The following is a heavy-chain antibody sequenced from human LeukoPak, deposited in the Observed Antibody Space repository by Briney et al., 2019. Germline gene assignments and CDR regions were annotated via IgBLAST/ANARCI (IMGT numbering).Heavy chain of an antibody. V-gene: IGHV3-21*01. Sequence: GGSLRLSCAASGSAFSTYSMNWVRQAPGKGLEWVSSMSTSSSSTFYADSVKGRFTISRDNAQNSLFLQMNSLRVEDTAVYYCARGSGLGSYSWYSQYWGQGALVIVSS. CDR2: MSTSSSST. D-gene: IGHD3-10*01. CDR1: GSAFSTYS. J-gene: IGHJ1*01. CDR3: ARGSGLGSYSWYSQY.